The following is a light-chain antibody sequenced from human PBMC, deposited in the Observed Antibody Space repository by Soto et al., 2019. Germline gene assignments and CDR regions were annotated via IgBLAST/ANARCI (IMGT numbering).Light chain of an antibody. J-gene: IGKJ2*01. Sequence: EVVLTQSPGTLSLSPGERATLSCRASQSLDSTSLAWYQQKPGQSPRLVIYGASRRATGIPYRFSGSGSGTDFILTIDRLEPEDFAVYYCQRSGTSPPYIFGAGTRLDIK. V-gene: IGKV3-20*01. CDR3: QRSGTSPPYI. CDR1: QSLDSTS. CDR2: GAS.